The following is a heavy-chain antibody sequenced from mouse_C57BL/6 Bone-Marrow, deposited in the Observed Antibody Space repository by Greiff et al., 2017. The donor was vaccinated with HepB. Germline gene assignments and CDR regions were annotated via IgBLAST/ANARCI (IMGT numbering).Heavy chain of an antibody. CDR3: ARGLYGSSWDYAMDY. V-gene: IGHV5-4*03. CDR2: ISDGGSYT. CDR1: GFTFSSYA. J-gene: IGHJ4*01. D-gene: IGHD1-1*01. Sequence: EVNLVESGGGLVKPGGSLKLSCAASGFTFSSYAMSWVRQTPEKRLEWVATISDGGSYTYYPDNVKGRFTISRDNAKNNLYLQMSHLKSEDTAMYYCARGLYGSSWDYAMDYWGQGTSVTVSS.